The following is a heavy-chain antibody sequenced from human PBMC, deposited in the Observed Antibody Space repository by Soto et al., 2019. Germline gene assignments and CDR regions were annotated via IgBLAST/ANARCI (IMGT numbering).Heavy chain of an antibody. CDR2: ISYDGSNK. J-gene: IGHJ6*02. D-gene: IGHD3-22*01. CDR3: ARDLYYSPEGYYYYYGMDV. Sequence: LRLSCAASGFTFSSYAMXXVRRAPGKGLEWVAVISYDGSNKYYADSVKGRFTISRDNSKNTLYLQMNSLRAEDTAVYYCARDLYYSPEGYYYYYGMDVWGQGTTVTVSS. V-gene: IGHV3-30-3*01. CDR1: GFTFSSYA.